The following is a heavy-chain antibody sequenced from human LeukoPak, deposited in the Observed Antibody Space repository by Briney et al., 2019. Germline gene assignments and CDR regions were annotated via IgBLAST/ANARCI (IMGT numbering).Heavy chain of an antibody. CDR3: AKSSGSGSYYKSMDV. V-gene: IGHV3-30*02. J-gene: IGHJ6*03. Sequence: PGGSLRLSCATSGFTFSSYGMHWVRQAPGKGLEWVAFIRYDGSNKYYADSVKGRFTISRDNSKNTLYLQMNSLRAEDTAVYYCAKSSGSGSYYKSMDVWGKGTTVTISS. D-gene: IGHD3-10*01. CDR2: IRYDGSNK. CDR1: GFTFSSYG.